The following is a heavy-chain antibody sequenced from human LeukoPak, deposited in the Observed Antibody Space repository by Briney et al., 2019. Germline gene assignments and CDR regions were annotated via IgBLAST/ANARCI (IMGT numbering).Heavy chain of an antibody. CDR1: GFTFSSYA. J-gene: IGHJ5*02. CDR3: AKLSYGSGSLRWFDP. CDR2: ISGSGGST. D-gene: IGHD3-10*01. Sequence: GGSLRLSCAASGFTFSSYAMSWVRQAPGKGLYWVSAISGSGGSTYYADSVKGRFTISRDNSKNTLYLQMNSLRAEDTAVYYCAKLSYGSGSLRWFDPWGQGTLVTVSS. V-gene: IGHV3-23*01.